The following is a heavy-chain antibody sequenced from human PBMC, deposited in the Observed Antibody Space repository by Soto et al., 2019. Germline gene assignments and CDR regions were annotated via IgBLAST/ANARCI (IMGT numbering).Heavy chain of an antibody. CDR2: IYPGDSDT. D-gene: IGHD6-6*01. J-gene: IGHJ6*02. CDR3: ARSHSSSRGPLGYYYYGMDV. V-gene: IGHV5-51*01. Sequence: LGESLKISCKGSGYSFTSYWIGWVRQMPGKGLEWMGIIYPGDSDTRYSPSFQGQVTISADKSISTAYLQWISLKASDTAMYYCARSHSSSRGPLGYYYYGMDVWGQGTTVTVSS. CDR1: GYSFTSYW.